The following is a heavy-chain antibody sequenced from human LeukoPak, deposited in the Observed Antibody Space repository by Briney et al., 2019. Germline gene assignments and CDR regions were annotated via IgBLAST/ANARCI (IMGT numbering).Heavy chain of an antibody. CDR1: GGSISSGGYY. CDR3: ARAGGDGYEIDY. CDR2: IYYSGST. D-gene: IGHD5-24*01. Sequence: PSETPSLTCTVSGGSISSGGYYWSWIRQHPGKGLEWIGYIYYSGSTYYNPSLKSRVTISVDTSKNQFSLKLSSVTAADTAVYYCARAGGDGYEIDYWGQGTLVTVSS. J-gene: IGHJ4*02. V-gene: IGHV4-31*03.